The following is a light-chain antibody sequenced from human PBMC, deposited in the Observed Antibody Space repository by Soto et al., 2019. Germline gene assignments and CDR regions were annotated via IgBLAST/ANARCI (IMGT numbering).Light chain of an antibody. V-gene: IGKV3-20*01. J-gene: IGKJ2*01. Sequence: EIVLTQSPGTLSLSPGERATLSCRASQSVTSSYLAWYQQKPGQAPRLLIYGASSRATGIPDRFSGSGSGTDLTLTISRLEPEDFAVYYCQQYGSSPQYTFGRWTKLEIK. CDR2: GAS. CDR1: QSVTSSY. CDR3: QQYGSSPQYT.